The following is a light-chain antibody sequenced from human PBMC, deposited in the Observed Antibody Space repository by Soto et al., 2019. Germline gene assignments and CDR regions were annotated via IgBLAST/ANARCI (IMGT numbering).Light chain of an antibody. CDR3: SSYTNTITSV. CDR2: DVY. Sequence: QSALTQPASVSGSPGQSITISCTGTSSDVGGHNYVSWYQHRPGEAPELMIYDVYNRPSGVSNRFSGSKSGNTASLTISGLQPEDEADYYCSSYTNTITSVFGGGTKLTVL. CDR1: SSDVGGHNY. J-gene: IGLJ2*01. V-gene: IGLV2-14*03.